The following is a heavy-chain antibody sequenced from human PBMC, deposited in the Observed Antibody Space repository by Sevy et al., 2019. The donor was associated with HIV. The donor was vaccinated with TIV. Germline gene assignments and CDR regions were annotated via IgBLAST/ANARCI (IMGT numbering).Heavy chain of an antibody. V-gene: IGHV3-33*01. CDR2: IWREGSNK. D-gene: IGHD3-16*01. J-gene: IGHJ3*02. CDR1: GFKFSDFG. CDR3: TRDTYPYDSRAFDI. Sequence: GGSLRLSCVASGFKFSDFGMHWVRQAPGKGLEWVAVIWREGSNKYFIDSVKGRISVSRDNSKNTLHLQMDSLRAEDTAVYYCTRDTYPYDSRAFDIWGQGTMVTVSS.